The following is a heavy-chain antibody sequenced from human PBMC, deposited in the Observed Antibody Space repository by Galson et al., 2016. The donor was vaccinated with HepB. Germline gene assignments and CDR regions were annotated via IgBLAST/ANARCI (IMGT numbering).Heavy chain of an antibody. V-gene: IGHV3-30*18. J-gene: IGHJ4*02. CDR1: GFTFSGYG. CDR3: AKRHEYCPPVGCSVDY. CDR2: DSMDGRRK. Sequence: SLRLSCAASGFTFSGYGMHWVRQAPGKGLEWLAADSMDGRRKFYADSVKGRFTISRDNSKNMLFLQMGSLRPDDTAVYYCAKRHEYCPPVGCSVDYWGQGTLVSVSS. D-gene: IGHD2/OR15-2a*01.